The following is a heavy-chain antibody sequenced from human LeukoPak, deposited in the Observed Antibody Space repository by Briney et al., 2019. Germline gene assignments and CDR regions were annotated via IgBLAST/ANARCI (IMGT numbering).Heavy chain of an antibody. J-gene: IGHJ5*02. V-gene: IGHV3-15*01. CDR2: IKSKTDGGTT. CDR1: GFTFSNAW. CDR3: AKAPYPSGLRSGTNWFDP. Sequence: PGGSLRLSCAASGFTFSNAWMSWVRQAPGKGLEWVGRIKSKTDGGTTDYAAPVKGRFTISRDDSKNTLYLQMNSLRAEDTAVYYCAKAPYPSGLRSGTNWFDPWGQGTLVTVSS. D-gene: IGHD3-22*01.